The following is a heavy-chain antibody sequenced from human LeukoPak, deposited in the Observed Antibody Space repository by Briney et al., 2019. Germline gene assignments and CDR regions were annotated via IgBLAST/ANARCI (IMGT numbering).Heavy chain of an antibody. CDR3: ARCLRRGSSWPFDY. CDR2: INHSGST. J-gene: IGHJ4*02. D-gene: IGHD6-13*01. V-gene: IGHV4-34*01. CDR1: GGSFSGYY. Sequence: SETLSLTCAVYGGSFSGYYWSWIRQPPGKGLEWIGEINHSGSTNYNPSLKSRVTISVDTSKNQFSLKLSSVTAADAAVYYCARCLRRGSSWPFDYWGQGTLVTVSS.